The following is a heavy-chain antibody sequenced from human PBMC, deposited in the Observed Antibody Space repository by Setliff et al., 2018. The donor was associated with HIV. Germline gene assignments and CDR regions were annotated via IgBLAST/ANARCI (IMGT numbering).Heavy chain of an antibody. CDR1: GGSISSDDYY. CDR3: ARGSKGGFFDY. CDR2: ITYSGSA. J-gene: IGHJ4*02. Sequence: SETLSLTCTVSGGSISSDDYYWNWIRQPPGKGLEWIGYITYSGSAYYNPSLKGRVTISVDMSKNQFSLKLSSVTAADTAVYYCARGSKGGFFDYWGQGTLVTVSS. V-gene: IGHV4-30-4*08. D-gene: IGHD3-16*01.